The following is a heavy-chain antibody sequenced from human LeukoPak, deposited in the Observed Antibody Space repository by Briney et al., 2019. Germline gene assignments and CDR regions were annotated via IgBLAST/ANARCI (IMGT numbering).Heavy chain of an antibody. Sequence: ASVKVSCKASGYTFTSYDINWVRQATGQGLEWMGWMNPKSGNTGDAQKFHASVTMTRNTSISTAYVELSSLRSEDTAVYYCAREPTYYYYMDVWGKGTTVTVSS. J-gene: IGHJ6*03. D-gene: IGHD1-14*01. V-gene: IGHV1-8*01. CDR3: AREPTYYYYMDV. CDR1: GYTFTSYD. CDR2: MNPKSGNT.